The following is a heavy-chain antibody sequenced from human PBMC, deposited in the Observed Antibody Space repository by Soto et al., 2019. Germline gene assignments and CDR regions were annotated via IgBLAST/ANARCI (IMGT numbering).Heavy chain of an antibody. J-gene: IGHJ4*02. V-gene: IGHV1-46*01. D-gene: IGHD3-10*01. CDR3: ATDGGGQLRWIDF. CDR1: GYTFTDYY. CDR2: FNPSGGGT. Sequence: QVQLVHSGAEVKKPGASVKISCKASGYTFTDYYMHWVRQAPGQGLEWMGVFNPSGGGTRYAQKFQGRVTMTSDTSTSTVSMELSSLLFADTAVYLCATDGGGQLRWIDFWGQGTLVTVSS.